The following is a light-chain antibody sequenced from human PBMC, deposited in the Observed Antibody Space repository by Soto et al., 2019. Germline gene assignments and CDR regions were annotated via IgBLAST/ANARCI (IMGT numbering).Light chain of an antibody. CDR2: GSS. CDR1: QSVSSN. CDR3: QQYNNWPPYT. V-gene: IGKV3-15*01. J-gene: IGKJ2*01. Sequence: EIVMTQSPATLSVSPGERATLSCRASQSVSSNLAWYQQKPGQAPRLLIYGSSTRATGIPARFSGSGSGTEFTLTISSLQSEDCAVYYCQQYNNWPPYTFGQGNKLELK.